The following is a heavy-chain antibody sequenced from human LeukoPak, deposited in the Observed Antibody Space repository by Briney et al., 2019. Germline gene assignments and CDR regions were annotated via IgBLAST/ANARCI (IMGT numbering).Heavy chain of an antibody. CDR3: ARGFSSSWAGGDAFDI. Sequence: ASVKVSCKASGYTFTSYYMHWVRQAPGQGLEWMEIINPSGGSTSYAQKFQGRVTMTRDTSTSTVYMELSSLRSGDTAVYYCARGFSSSWAGGDAFDIWGQGTMVTVSS. CDR2: INPSGGST. J-gene: IGHJ3*02. V-gene: IGHV1-46*01. CDR1: GYTFTSYY. D-gene: IGHD6-13*01.